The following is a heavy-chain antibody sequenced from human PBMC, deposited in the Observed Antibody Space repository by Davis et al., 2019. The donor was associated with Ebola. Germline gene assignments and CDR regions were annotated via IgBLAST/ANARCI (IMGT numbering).Heavy chain of an antibody. D-gene: IGHD5-12*01. J-gene: IGHJ4*02. CDR1: GYTFTSYG. V-gene: IGHV1-18*01. CDR3: ARGRSMVATQVDLRY. CDR2: ISAYNGNT. Sequence: ASVKVSCKASGYTFTSYGISWVRQAPGQGLEWMGWISAYNGNTNYAQKLQGRVTMTTDTSTRTAYMELRSLRSDDTAVYYCARGRSMVATQVDLRYWGQGTLVTVSS.